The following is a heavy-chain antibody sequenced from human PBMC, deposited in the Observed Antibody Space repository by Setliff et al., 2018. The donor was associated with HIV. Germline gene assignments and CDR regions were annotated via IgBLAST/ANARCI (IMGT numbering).Heavy chain of an antibody. CDR2: ISSNGGST. D-gene: IGHD4-17*01. V-gene: IGHV3-64*01. J-gene: IGHJ3*02. CDR1: GFTFSSYA. Sequence: GGSLRLSCIASGFTFSSYAMHWVRQAPGKGLEYVSAISSNGGSTYYANSVKGRFTISRDNSKNTLYLQMGSLRAEDMAVYYCARALYGDYGAFDIWGQGTMVTVSS. CDR3: ARALYGDYGAFDI.